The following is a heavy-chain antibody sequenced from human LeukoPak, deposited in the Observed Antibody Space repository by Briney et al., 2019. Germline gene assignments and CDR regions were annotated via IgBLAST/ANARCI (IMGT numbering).Heavy chain of an antibody. J-gene: IGHJ4*02. Sequence: TGGSLRLSCAASGFTFSSYAMSWVRQAPGKGLEWVSAISGSGGSTYYADSVKGRFTISRDNSKNTLYLQMNSLRAEDTAVYYWAKDESYGDYVDYWGPGTLVTVSS. D-gene: IGHD4-17*01. CDR2: ISGSGGST. CDR3: AKDESYGDYVDY. V-gene: IGHV3-23*01. CDR1: GFTFSSYA.